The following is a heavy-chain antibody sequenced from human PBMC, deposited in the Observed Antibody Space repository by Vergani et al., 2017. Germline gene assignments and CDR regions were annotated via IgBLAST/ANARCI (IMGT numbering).Heavy chain of an antibody. J-gene: IGHJ5*02. CDR3: VRTVALWFGETKDGGWFDP. V-gene: IGHV4-38-2*01. CDR1: GYSITSGYY. Sequence: QVQLLESGPGLLKPSETLSLTCSVSGYSITSGYYWGWIRQPPGRGLEWIGSIYRTGSAYYNPSLKSRVTVSVDTSMNQVSLKLNSVTAADTAVYYCVRTVALWFGETKDGGWFDPWGQGTLVTVTS. D-gene: IGHD3-10*01. CDR2: IYRTGSA.